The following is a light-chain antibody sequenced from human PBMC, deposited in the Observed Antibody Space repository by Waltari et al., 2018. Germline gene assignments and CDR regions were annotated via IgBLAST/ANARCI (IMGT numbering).Light chain of an antibody. Sequence: EIVLTQSPATLSFSPGERATLSCSASKGVSSYLALYQPRPGQAPRLLTYSAANRATGIPARFSGSGSVTDFTLTSSSLEPEDFAVYYCQQRSDWPRTFGQGTKVEIK. CDR3: QQRSDWPRT. CDR1: KGVSSY. V-gene: IGKV3-11*01. CDR2: SAA. J-gene: IGKJ1*01.